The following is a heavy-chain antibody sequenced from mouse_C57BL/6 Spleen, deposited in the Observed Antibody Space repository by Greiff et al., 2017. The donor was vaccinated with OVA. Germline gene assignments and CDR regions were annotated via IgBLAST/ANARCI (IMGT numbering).Heavy chain of an antibody. CDR3: ARERDDGYPTSFDY. Sequence: EVKVEESGGGLVKPGGSLKLSCAASGFTFSDYGMHWVRQAPEKGLEWVAYISSGSSTIYYADTVKGRFTISRDNAKNTLFLQMTSLRSEDTAMYYCARERDDGYPTSFDYWGQGTTLTVSS. D-gene: IGHD2-3*01. J-gene: IGHJ2*01. CDR2: ISSGSSTI. CDR1: GFTFSDYG. V-gene: IGHV5-17*01.